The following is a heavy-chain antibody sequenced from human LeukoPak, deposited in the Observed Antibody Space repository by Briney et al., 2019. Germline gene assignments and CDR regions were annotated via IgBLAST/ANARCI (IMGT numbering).Heavy chain of an antibody. CDR1: GGSISSYY. J-gene: IGHJ6*02. Sequence: PSETLSLTCTVSGGSISSYYWSWIRPPAGKGLEWIGRIYTSGSTNYNPSLKSRVTMSVDTSKNQFSLKLSSVTAADTAVYYCARDYGSGNFFIYYGMDVWGQGTTVTVSS. V-gene: IGHV4-4*07. CDR3: ARDYGSGNFFIYYGMDV. CDR2: IYTSGST. D-gene: IGHD3-10*01.